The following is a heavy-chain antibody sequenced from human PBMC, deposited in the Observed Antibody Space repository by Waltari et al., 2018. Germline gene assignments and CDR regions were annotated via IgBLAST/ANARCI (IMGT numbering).Heavy chain of an antibody. CDR3: ATYIGASVGTAAFDV. J-gene: IGHJ3*01. Sequence: QLQLQESGPGLVKPSETLSLTCSVSGVSITSNRPYWGWIRQPPGQGLEWIGTVSYSGATYTSPSLESRVTVSRDTSKNHLSLKLVSVTAADTAVYYCATYIGASVGTAAFDVWGQGTMVTVSS. CDR2: VSYSGAT. CDR1: GVSITSNRPY. D-gene: IGHD5-12*01. V-gene: IGHV4-39*02.